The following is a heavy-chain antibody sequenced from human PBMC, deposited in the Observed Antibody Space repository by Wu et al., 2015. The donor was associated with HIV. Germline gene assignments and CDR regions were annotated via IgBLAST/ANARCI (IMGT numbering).Heavy chain of an antibody. V-gene: IGHV1-69*12. Sequence: QVHLVQSGAEVKKPRSSVKVSCKASGDTFSTSTFTWVRQTPGQGLQWMGGIIPIFGKAHYARTFQGKVTITADESTSTVYMELRSLKSEDTAIYYCATVPRSGYDFGLGYYSDYWGQGTLVTVSS. D-gene: IGHD5-12*01. CDR3: ATVPRSGYDFGLGYYSDY. J-gene: IGHJ4*02. CDR1: GDTFSTST. CDR2: IIPIFGKA.